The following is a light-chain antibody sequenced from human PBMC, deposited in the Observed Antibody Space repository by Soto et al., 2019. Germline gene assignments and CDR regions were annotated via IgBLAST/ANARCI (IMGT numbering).Light chain of an antibody. V-gene: IGKV1-39*01. CDR2: ATS. CDR1: QSISSY. J-gene: IGKJ1*01. Sequence: DIQMTQSPSPLSASVGDRVTITCRASQSISSYLNWYQQKLGKAPKLLIHATSRLQSGVPSRFSGGGSGTDFTLTISSLQPEDFATYYCQQSYSTPRTFGQGTDVEIK. CDR3: QQSYSTPRT.